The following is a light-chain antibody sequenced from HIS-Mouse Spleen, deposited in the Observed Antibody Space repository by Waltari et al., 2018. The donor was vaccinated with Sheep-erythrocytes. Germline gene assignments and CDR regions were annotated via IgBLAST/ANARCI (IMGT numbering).Light chain of an antibody. V-gene: IGKV3-11*01. CDR3: QQRSNWYT. J-gene: IGKJ2*01. CDR2: DAS. CDR1: QSVSSY. Sequence: TLSCRASQSVSSYLAWYQQKPGQAPRLLSYDASNRATGIPARFSGSGSGTDFTLTISSLEPEDFAVYYCQQRSNWYTFGQGTKLEIK.